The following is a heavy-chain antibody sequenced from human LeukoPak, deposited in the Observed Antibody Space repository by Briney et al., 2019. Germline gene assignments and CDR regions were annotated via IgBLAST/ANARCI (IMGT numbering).Heavy chain of an antibody. CDR1: GGSIRNIDYY. Sequence: SETLSLTCTVSGGSIRNIDYYWGWIRQPPGKGLEWIGSIYYSGNTYYNPSLKSRATISVDTSKNQFSLKLSSVTAADTAVYYCARRARGYYFDYWGQGTLVTVSS. CDR3: ARRARGYYFDY. J-gene: IGHJ4*02. V-gene: IGHV4-39*01. CDR2: IYYSGNT.